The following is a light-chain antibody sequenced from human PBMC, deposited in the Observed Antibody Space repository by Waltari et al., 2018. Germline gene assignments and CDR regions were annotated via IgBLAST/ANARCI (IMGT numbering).Light chain of an antibody. CDR1: SSDVGGYYY. V-gene: IGLV2-11*01. CDR3: CSYAGRATWA. Sequence: QSALTQPRSVSGSPGHSVTISSTGTSSDVGGYYYVSLYQQHPGKAPKPVIYDVNKPPSGGPERFSGSKSGNTASLTISGRQADDEADYNCCSYAGRATWAFGGGTKLTVL. J-gene: IGLJ3*02. CDR2: DVN.